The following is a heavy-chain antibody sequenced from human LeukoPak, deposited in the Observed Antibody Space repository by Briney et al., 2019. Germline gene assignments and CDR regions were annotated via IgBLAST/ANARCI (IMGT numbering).Heavy chain of an antibody. CDR3: ARELERTYYYYYGMDV. V-gene: IGHV1-69*04. CDR2: IIPILGIA. J-gene: IGHJ6*02. D-gene: IGHD1-1*01. Sequence: ASVRVSCKASGGTFSSYAISWVRQAPGQGLEWMGRIIPILGIANYAQKFQGRVTITADKSTSTAYMELSSLRSEDTAVYYCARELERTYYYYYGMDVWGQGTTVTVSS. CDR1: GGTFSSYA.